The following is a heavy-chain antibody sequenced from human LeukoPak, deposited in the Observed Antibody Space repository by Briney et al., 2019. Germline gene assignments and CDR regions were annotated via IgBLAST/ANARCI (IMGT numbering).Heavy chain of an antibody. D-gene: IGHD2-2*01. CDR3: ASSSPSDY. V-gene: IGHV3-21*01. CDR1: GFTFNNYN. Sequence: PGGSLRLSCAASGFTFNNYNMNWVRQAPGRALEWVSSITSSGTYIFYADSVKGRFTISRDNAKNSLYLQMNSLGPEDTAVYYCASSSPSDYWGQGTLVTVSS. J-gene: IGHJ4*02. CDR2: ITSSGTYI.